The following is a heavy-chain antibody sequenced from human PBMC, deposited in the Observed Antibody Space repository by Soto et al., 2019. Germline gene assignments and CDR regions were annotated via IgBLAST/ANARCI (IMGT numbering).Heavy chain of an antibody. J-gene: IGHJ4*02. D-gene: IGHD4-4*01. Sequence: PGGSMRLSCAASGLTFSDYGVSWVRQAPGTGLEWVSSISVSGSSTYYADSVKGRFTISRDDSKNILFLQMNSLRAEDTAIYYCVTRSRGLQSSPPRLDSWGRGTLVTVSS. CDR1: GLTFSDYG. V-gene: IGHV3-23*01. CDR2: ISVSGSST. CDR3: VTRSRGLQSSPPRLDS.